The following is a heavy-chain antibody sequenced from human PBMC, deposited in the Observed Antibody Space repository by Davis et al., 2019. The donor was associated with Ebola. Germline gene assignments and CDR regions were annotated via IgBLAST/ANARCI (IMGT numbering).Heavy chain of an antibody. CDR3: ARALTTVTTGWFDP. CDR1: GYSFVDYG. V-gene: IGHV1-18*01. D-gene: IGHD4-17*01. J-gene: IGHJ5*02. CDR2: ISAYYGST. Sequence: AASVKVSCKASGYSFVDYGISWVRQAPGQGLEWVGWISAYYGSTHFAQKFQDRVTLTRDTSTNTAYMEVRSLRSDDTAVYYCARALTTVTTGWFDPWGQGTLVTVSA.